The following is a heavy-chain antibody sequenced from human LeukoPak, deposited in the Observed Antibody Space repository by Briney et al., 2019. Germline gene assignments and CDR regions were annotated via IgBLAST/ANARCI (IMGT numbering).Heavy chain of an antibody. Sequence: GGSLRLSCAASGFTVSSNYMSWVRQAPGKGLEWVSFIYSGGSTYYADSVKGRFTISRDNSKNTLYLQMNSLRAEDTAVYYCARDRYDFWSGTLDYWGQGTLVTVSS. CDR3: ARDRYDFWSGTLDY. V-gene: IGHV3-66*01. D-gene: IGHD3-3*01. J-gene: IGHJ4*02. CDR2: IYSGGST. CDR1: GFTVSSNY.